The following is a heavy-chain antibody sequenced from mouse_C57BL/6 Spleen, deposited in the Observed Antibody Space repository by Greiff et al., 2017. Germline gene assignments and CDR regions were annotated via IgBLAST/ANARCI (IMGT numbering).Heavy chain of an antibody. V-gene: IGHV1-19*01. CDR2: INPYNGGT. CDR1: GYTFTDYY. J-gene: IGHJ2*01. D-gene: IGHD2-1*01. CDR3: ARRGIYYGNYYFDY. Sequence: VQLQQSGPVLVKPGASVKMSCKASGYTFTDYYMNWVKQSHGKSLEWIGVINPYNGGTSYNQKFKGKATLTVDKSSSTAYMELNSLTSEESAVYYCARRGIYYGNYYFDYWGQGTTLTVAS.